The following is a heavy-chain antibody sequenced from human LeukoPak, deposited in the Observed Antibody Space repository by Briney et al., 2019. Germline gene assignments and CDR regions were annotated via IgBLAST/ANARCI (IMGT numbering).Heavy chain of an antibody. J-gene: IGHJ3*02. CDR1: GFSVSNNY. D-gene: IGHD1-26*01. V-gene: IGHV3-53*01. CDR2: IHTDGST. Sequence: PGGSLRLSCAASGFSVSNNYMNWVRQAPGKGLEWVSVIHTDGSTYSSDSVKGRFSISRDNSKNTVYLQMNSLRGEDTAVYYCARELREHGVFDIWGQGTMVTVSS. CDR3: ARELREHGVFDI.